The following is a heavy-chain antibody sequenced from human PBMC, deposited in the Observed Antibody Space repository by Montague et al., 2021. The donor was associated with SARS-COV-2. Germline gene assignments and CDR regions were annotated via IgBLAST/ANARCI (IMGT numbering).Heavy chain of an antibody. Sequence: SETLSLTCTVSGGSISSYYWSWIRQPPGKGLEWIGYIYYSGSTXXXPSXXXRVTISVDTSKNQFSLKLSSVTAADTAVYYCARLARGEYYDFWSGSHEYPHYYYGMDVWGQGTLVTVSS. CDR1: GGSISSYY. V-gene: IGHV4-59*08. D-gene: IGHD3-3*01. CDR2: IYYSGST. CDR3: ARLARGEYYDFWSGSHEYPHYYYGMDV. J-gene: IGHJ6*02.